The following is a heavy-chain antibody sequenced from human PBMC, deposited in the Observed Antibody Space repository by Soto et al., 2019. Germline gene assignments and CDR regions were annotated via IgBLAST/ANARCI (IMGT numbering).Heavy chain of an antibody. D-gene: IGHD5-18*01. Sequence: KPGGSLRLSCTASGFTFGDYAMSWFRQAPGKGLEWVGFIRSKAYGGTTEYAASVKGRFTISRDDSKSIAYLQMNSLKTEDTAVYYCTRDWVEWIQLWSRSREGPPAFDIWGQGTMVTVSS. CDR2: IRSKAYGGTT. J-gene: IGHJ3*02. CDR3: TRDWVEWIQLWSRSREGPPAFDI. V-gene: IGHV3-49*05. CDR1: GFTFGDYA.